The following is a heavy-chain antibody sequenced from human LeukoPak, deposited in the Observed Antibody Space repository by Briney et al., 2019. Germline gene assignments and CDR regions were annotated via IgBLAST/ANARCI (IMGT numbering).Heavy chain of an antibody. CDR3: AKHIPYGDYMDY. J-gene: IGHJ4*02. CDR1: GFTVSSNY. D-gene: IGHD4-17*01. CDR2: IYSGGST. V-gene: IGHV3-53*01. Sequence: GGSLRLSCAASGFTVSSNYMSWVRQAPGKGLEWVSVIYSGGSTYYADSVKGRFTISRDNSKITLYLQMNSLRAEDTAVYYCAKHIPYGDYMDYWGQGTLVTVPT.